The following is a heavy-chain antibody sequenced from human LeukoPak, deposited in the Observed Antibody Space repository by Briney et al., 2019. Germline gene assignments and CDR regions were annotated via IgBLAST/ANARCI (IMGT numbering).Heavy chain of an antibody. CDR3: ARMFRFGDYDSIFF. V-gene: IGHV1-2*06. CDR2: INHNSGYT. CDR1: GYTFTAFSDYY. D-gene: IGHD4-17*01. J-gene: IGHJ4*02. Sequence: ASVKVSCKASGYTFTAFSDYYIHWVRQAPGQGLEWMGRINHNSGYTDYAQKIQGRVTMTRDTSISTAYMELSSLKSDYTAVYYCARMFRFGDYDSIFFWGQGTLVTVSS.